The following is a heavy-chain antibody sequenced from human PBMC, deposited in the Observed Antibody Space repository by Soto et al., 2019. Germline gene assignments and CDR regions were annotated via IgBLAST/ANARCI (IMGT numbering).Heavy chain of an antibody. J-gene: IGHJ6*02. CDR1: GYTFTGYY. V-gene: IGHV1-2*04. D-gene: IGHD5-18*01. Sequence: ASVKVSCKASGYTFTGYYMHWVRQAPGQGLEWMGWINPNSGGTNYAQKFQGWVTMTRDTSISTAYMELSRLRSDDTAVYYCARDIGYSYGAQYYYYYGMDVWGQGTTVTVSS. CDR3: ARDIGYSYGAQYYYYYGMDV. CDR2: INPNSGGT.